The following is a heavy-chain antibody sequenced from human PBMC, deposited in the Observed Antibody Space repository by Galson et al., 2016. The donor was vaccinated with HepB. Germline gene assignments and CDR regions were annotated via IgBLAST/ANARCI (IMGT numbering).Heavy chain of an antibody. D-gene: IGHD5-18*01. CDR3: ARSGYSYAWGDP. CDR2: VHSIATMAT. V-gene: IGHV4-59*11. Sequence: SETLSLTCSVSGGSISGHFWSWIRQPPGKSLEWIGFVHSIATMATRYNPSLNGRITISVDTSRSQFSLRLTSVTAADTAVYYCARSGYSYAWGDPWGQGILVTVSS. J-gene: IGHJ5*02. CDR1: GGSISGHF.